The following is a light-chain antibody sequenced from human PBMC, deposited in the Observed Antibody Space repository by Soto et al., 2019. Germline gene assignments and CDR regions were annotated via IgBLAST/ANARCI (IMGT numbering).Light chain of an antibody. CDR3: QHYVTWPLA. V-gene: IGKV3-15*01. J-gene: IGKJ4*01. Sequence: EVVMTQSPATLSVSPGERDTLSCRASRCIGSTLAWYQQKPGQTPRLLIYDTSTRATGVPGRFIGSRSGTEFTLTITSLQSEDFAIYYCQHYVTWPLAFGGGTRVENK. CDR1: RCIGST. CDR2: DTS.